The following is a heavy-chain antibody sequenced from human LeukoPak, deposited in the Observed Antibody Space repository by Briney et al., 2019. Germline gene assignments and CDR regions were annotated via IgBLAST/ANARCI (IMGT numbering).Heavy chain of an antibody. CDR2: INPNSGGT. Sequence: ASVKVSCKASGYTFTGYYMHWVRQAPGQGLEWMGWINPNSGGTNYAQKVQGRVTMTRDTSISTAYMELSRLRSDDTALYYCAKDRSRSNSLGWFDPWGQGTLVTVSS. J-gene: IGHJ5*02. D-gene: IGHD5-18*01. CDR1: GYTFTGYY. CDR3: AKDRSRSNSLGWFDP. V-gene: IGHV1-2*02.